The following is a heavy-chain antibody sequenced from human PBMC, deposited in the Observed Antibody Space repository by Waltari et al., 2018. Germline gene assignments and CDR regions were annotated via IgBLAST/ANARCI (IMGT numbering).Heavy chain of an antibody. V-gene: IGHV3-74*01. CDR2: INVDGGYI. Sequence: EVHLAESGGGVVQPGGSLRLSCTGSGFRFGDYWMHWVRQAPRKGLEWGSRINVDGGYISYGDSVKGRFTISRDNAKNTVFLQLNSLRADDTAVYFCARKAGSGYPYGPFYYDNWGQGTLVTVSS. D-gene: IGHD5-12*01. J-gene: IGHJ4*02. CDR3: ARKAGSGYPYGPFYYDN. CDR1: GFRFGDYW.